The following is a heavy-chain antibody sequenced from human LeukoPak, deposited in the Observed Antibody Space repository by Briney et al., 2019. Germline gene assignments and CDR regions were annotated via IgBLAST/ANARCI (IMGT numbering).Heavy chain of an antibody. CDR3: ASKRGYSYGLDY. CDR2: IIPIFGTA. Sequence: SVKVSCKASGYTFTSYAISWVRQAPGQGLEWMGGIIPIFGTANYAQKFQGRVTITADESTSTGYMELSSLRSEDTAVYYCASKRGYSYGLDYWGQGTLVTVSS. D-gene: IGHD5-18*01. V-gene: IGHV1-69*13. CDR1: GYTFTSYA. J-gene: IGHJ4*02.